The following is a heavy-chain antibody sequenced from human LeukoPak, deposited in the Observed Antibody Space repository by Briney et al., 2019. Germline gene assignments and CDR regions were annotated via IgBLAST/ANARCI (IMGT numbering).Heavy chain of an antibody. CDR1: GFTFSSYG. V-gene: IGHV3-33*01. CDR2: IWYDVSNK. Sequence: TGRSLRLSCAASGFTFSSYGMHWGRQAPGKGLEWVAVIWYDVSNKNYADSVKGRFTISRDNSKHTLYLQMNSLRAEDTAVYYCASNYYDSSGYYVDAFDIWGQGTMVTVSS. D-gene: IGHD3-22*01. J-gene: IGHJ3*02. CDR3: ASNYYDSSGYYVDAFDI.